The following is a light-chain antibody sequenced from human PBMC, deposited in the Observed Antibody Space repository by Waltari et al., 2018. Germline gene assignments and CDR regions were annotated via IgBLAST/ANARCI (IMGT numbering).Light chain of an antibody. CDR1: SSNIGNNY. J-gene: IGLJ2*01. CDR2: DNS. V-gene: IGLV1-51*01. CDR3: GTWDSSLSAVV. Sequence: QSVLTQPPSVSAAPGQKVTISCSGSSSNIGNNYVSWSQQVPGTAPKLLIYDNSTRPSGIPDRFSGSKSGTSATLGITGLQTGDEADYYCGTWDSSLSAVVFGGGTKLTVL.